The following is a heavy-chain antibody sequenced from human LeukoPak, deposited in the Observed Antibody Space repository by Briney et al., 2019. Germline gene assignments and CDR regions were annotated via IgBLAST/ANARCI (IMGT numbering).Heavy chain of an antibody. CDR3: ARDRSGYSSFDY. J-gene: IGHJ4*02. D-gene: IGHD5-12*01. CDR1: GGSISSYY. Sequence: SETLSLTCTVSGGSISSYYWSWIRQPPGKGLEWIGYIYYSGSTNYNPSLKSRVTISVDTSKNQFSLKLSSVTAADTAVYYCARDRSGYSSFDYWGQGTLVTVSS. V-gene: IGHV4-59*01. CDR2: IYYSGST.